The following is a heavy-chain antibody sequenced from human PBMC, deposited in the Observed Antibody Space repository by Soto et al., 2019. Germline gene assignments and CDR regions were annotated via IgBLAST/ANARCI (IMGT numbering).Heavy chain of an antibody. D-gene: IGHD4-4*01. J-gene: IGHJ5*02. V-gene: IGHV3-11*01. Sequence: GSLRLSCAASGFTFSDYYMSWIRQAPGKGLEWVSYISSSGSTIYYADSVKGRFTISRDNAKNSLYLQMNSLRAEDTAVYYCARVPYSNYAFDPWGQGTLVTVSS. CDR2: ISSSGSTI. CDR1: GFTFSDYY. CDR3: ARVPYSNYAFDP.